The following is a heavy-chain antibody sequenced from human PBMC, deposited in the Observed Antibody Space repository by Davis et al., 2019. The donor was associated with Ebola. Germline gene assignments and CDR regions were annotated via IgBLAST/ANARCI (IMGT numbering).Heavy chain of an antibody. J-gene: IGHJ2*01. CDR1: GASISSSNYY. CDR2: INHSGST. Sequence: MPSETLSLTCTVSGASISSSNYYWGWIRQPPGKGLEWIGEINHSGSTNYNPSLKSRVTISVDTSKNQFSLKLSSVTAADTAVYYCARGDRTTVTRKNRFVWYFDLWGRGTLVTVSS. D-gene: IGHD4-17*01. V-gene: IGHV4-39*07. CDR3: ARGDRTTVTRKNRFVWYFDL.